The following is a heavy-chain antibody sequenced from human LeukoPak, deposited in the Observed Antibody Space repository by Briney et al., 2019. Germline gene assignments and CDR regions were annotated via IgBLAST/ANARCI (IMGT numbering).Heavy chain of an antibody. V-gene: IGHV3-23*01. CDR1: GSTFSSYA. CDR3: ATVFSFSAYYFDY. Sequence: GGSLRLSCAASGSTFSSYAMSWVRQAPGKGLEWVSAISGSGGSTYYADSVKGRFTISRDNSKNTLYLQMNSLRAEDTAVYYCATVFSFSAYYFDYWGQGTLVTVSS. J-gene: IGHJ4*02. D-gene: IGHD4-17*01. CDR2: ISGSGGST.